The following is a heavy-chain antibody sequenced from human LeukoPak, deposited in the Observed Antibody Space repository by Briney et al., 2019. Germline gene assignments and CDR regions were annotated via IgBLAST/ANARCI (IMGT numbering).Heavy chain of an antibody. CDR3: ARRRRDLNWFDP. J-gene: IGHJ5*02. Sequence: SETLSLTCTVSSGSISNSDYYWGWIRQAPGKGLEWITLIDYSGRTFYNPSLKSRVTISIDISTNQFSLRLTSVTAADTAVYYCARRRRDLNWFDPWGQGTLVTVSS. V-gene: IGHV4-39*07. CDR1: SGSISNSDYY. CDR2: IDYSGRT. D-gene: IGHD6-25*01.